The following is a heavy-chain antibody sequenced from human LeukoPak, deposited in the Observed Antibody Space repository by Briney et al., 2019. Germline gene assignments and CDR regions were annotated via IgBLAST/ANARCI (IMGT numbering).Heavy chain of an antibody. V-gene: IGHV3-23*01. D-gene: IGHD3-3*01. CDR3: AKALQFLEWLLYN. CDR1: GFTFSTYA. CDR2: ISGSGGST. Sequence: SGGSLRLSCAASGFTFSTYAMSWVRQAPGKGLEWVSTISGSGGSTYYADSVKGRFTISRDNSKNTLYLQMNSLRAEDTAVYYCAKALQFLEWLLYNWGQGTLVTVSS. J-gene: IGHJ4*02.